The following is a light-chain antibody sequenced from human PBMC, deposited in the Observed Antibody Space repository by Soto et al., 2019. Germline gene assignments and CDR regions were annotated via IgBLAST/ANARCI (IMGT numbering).Light chain of an antibody. J-gene: IGKJ4*02. Sequence: EIVLTQSPATLSLSPWERATLSCRASQSLSKSLVWYQQKPGQAPRLLIDGASNRATGIPARFSGSGSGTDFTLTISSLEPEDFAVYFCQQRSSWPLTFGGGTKVDIK. CDR1: QSLSKS. CDR3: QQRSSWPLT. CDR2: GAS. V-gene: IGKV3-11*01.